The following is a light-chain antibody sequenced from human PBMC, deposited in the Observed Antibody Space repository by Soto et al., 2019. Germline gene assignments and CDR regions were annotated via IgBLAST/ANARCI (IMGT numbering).Light chain of an antibody. J-gene: IGKJ1*01. V-gene: IGKV1-39*01. CDR1: QSITSY. CDR3: EQCYMGWT. Sequence: IQMTESPSSVALAVGDSVTITCRASQSITSYLNWYQQKTGKAPKLLIYDASTLESGVPSRFSGTGSGTEFTFSITRLQPEDFGTYYCEQCYMGWTFGQGTKVDIK. CDR2: DAS.